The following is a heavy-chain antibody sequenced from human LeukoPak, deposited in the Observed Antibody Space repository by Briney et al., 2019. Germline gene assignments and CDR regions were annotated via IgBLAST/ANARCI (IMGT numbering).Heavy chain of an antibody. D-gene: IGHD6-19*01. Sequence: GGSLRLSCAGSGYTFADHGMNWVRLAPGKGLEWVSGLNPNGGNIGYADSVKGRFTISRDNSKNTLYLQMNSLRAEDTAVYYCAKDLAVAARYYYYGMDVWGQGTTVSVSS. V-gene: IGHV3-20*04. J-gene: IGHJ6*02. CDR2: LNPNGGNI. CDR3: AKDLAVAARYYYYGMDV. CDR1: GYTFADHG.